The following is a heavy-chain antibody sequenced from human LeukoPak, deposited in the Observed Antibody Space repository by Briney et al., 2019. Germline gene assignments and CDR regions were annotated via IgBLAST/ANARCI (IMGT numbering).Heavy chain of an antibody. J-gene: IGHJ4*02. CDR1: LYTFTNYV. V-gene: IGHV1-18*01. D-gene: IGHD6-19*01. CDR3: ARDPSNASGWYIYFDY. Sequence: AAVKVSCQATLYTFTNYVITGVGQAGGQGGEGVGWISAYNGDTNYAQKFQGRVTITKDTSASTASMELRSLRSDDTAVYYCARDPSNASGWYIYFDYWGQGALVTVSS. CDR2: ISAYNGDT.